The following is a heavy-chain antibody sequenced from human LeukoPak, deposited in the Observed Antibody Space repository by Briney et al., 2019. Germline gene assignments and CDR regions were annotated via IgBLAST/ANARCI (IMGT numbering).Heavy chain of an antibody. Sequence: GGSLRLSCAASGFTFSSYAMHWVRQAPGKGLEYVSAISSNGGSTYYANSAKGRFTISRDNSKNTLYLQMGSLRAEDMAVYYCARAGVEMATILGYWGQGTLVTVSS. V-gene: IGHV3-64*01. CDR1: GFTFSSYA. CDR3: ARAGVEMATILGY. D-gene: IGHD5-24*01. J-gene: IGHJ4*02. CDR2: ISSNGGST.